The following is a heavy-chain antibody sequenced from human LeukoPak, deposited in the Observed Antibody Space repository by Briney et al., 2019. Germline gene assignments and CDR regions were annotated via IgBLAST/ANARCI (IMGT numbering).Heavy chain of an antibody. V-gene: IGHV3-30*02. CDR1: GFTFSSYG. CDR3: AKDPTHYYDSSGYTYYFDY. J-gene: IGHJ4*02. CDR2: IRCDGSNK. Sequence: PGGSLRLSCAASGFTFSSYGMHWVRQAPGKGLEWVAFIRCDGSNKYYADSVKGRFTISRDNSKNTLYLQMNSLRAEDTAVYYCAKDPTHYYDSSGYTYYFDYWGQGTLVTVSS. D-gene: IGHD3-22*01.